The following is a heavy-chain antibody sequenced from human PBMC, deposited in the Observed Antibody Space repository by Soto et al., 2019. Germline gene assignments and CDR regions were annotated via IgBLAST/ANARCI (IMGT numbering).Heavy chain of an antibody. V-gene: IGHV1-18*01. CDR3: ARDQPSSIAARPFDY. Sequence: ASVKVSCKASGYTFTSYGISWVRQAPGQGLEWMGWISAYNGNTNYAQKLQGRVTMTTDTSTSTAYMELRSLRSDDTAVYYCARDQPSSIAARPFDYWGQGTLVTVSS. CDR2: ISAYNGNT. J-gene: IGHJ4*02. D-gene: IGHD6-6*01. CDR1: GYTFTSYG.